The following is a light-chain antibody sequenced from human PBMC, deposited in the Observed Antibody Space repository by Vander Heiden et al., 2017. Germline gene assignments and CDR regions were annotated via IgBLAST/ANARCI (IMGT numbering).Light chain of an antibody. Sequence: SYVLTQPPSVSVAPGQTATVICGGNNIGNKNVHWYQQKPGQAPVLGVYDDDDRSSGIPERFSGSNAGNTATLTTSRVEAGDEADDFCQVWDSSSDHVIFGGGTKLTVL. CDR1: NIGNKN. V-gene: IGLV3-21*02. CDR2: DDD. J-gene: IGLJ2*01. CDR3: QVWDSSSDHVI.